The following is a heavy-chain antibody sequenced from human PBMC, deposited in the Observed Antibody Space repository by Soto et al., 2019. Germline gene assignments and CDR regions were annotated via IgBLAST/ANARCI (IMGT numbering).Heavy chain of an antibody. D-gene: IGHD3-16*01. V-gene: IGHV4-31*03. CDR2: MYNSGST. J-gene: IGHJ4*02. CDR3: ARGGDTTKVDF. CDR1: GDSISSGGYR. Sequence: QVQMQESGPGLVKPSQTLSLTCTVSGDSISSGGYRWSWIRQHPGEGLVWIGFMYNSGSTSFNPSLKSRAAISVDTSTNQFSLNLSSVTAADTAVYYCARGGDTTKVDFWGQGTLVSISS.